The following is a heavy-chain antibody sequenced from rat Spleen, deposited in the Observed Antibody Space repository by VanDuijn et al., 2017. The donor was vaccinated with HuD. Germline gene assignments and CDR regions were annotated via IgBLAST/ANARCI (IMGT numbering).Heavy chain of an antibody. CDR2: ISTGGGNT. CDR3: ARPGLTGDYFDY. J-gene: IGHJ2*01. CDR1: GFTVSDYN. D-gene: IGHD5-1*01. V-gene: IGHV5-25*01. Sequence: EVQLVESGGGLVQPGRSLKLSCAASGFTVSDYNMAWVRQAPTKGLEWVASISTGGGNTYYRDSVKGRFTISRDNAKSTLYLQMDSLRSEDTATYYCARPGLTGDYFDYWGQGVMVTVSS.